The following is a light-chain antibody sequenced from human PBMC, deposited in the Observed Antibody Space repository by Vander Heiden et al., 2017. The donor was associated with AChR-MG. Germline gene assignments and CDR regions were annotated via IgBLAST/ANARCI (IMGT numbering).Light chain of an antibody. V-gene: IGKV4-1*01. Sequence: DIVMTQSPDSLTVSLGERATFNCKSSQSVLFRSNNKSYLAWYQQKPGQPPRLLIYWASTREFGVPDRFSGSGSGTDFTLTISSLQAEDVAVYYCQQDLSTPFSFGHGTRVDLK. CDR2: WAS. CDR3: QQDLSTPFS. J-gene: IGKJ3*01. CDR1: QSVLFRSNNKSY.